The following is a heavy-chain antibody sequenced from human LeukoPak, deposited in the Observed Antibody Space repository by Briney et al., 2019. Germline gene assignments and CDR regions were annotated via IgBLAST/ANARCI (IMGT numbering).Heavy chain of an antibody. CDR1: GGSISSYY. D-gene: IGHD3-10*01. CDR3: ARGRFSPRGYGMDV. Sequence: PSETLSLTCTVSGGSISSYYWSWIRQPPGKGLEWLGYIYYSGSTNYNPSLKSRVTISVDTSKNQFSLKLSSVTAADTAVYYCARGRFSPRGYGMDVWGQGTTVTVSS. J-gene: IGHJ6*02. V-gene: IGHV4-59*01. CDR2: IYYSGST.